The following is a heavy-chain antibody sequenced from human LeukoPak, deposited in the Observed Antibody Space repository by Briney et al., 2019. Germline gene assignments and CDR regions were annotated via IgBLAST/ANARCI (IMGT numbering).Heavy chain of an antibody. CDR1: GDSVSSNSAA. J-gene: IGHJ4*02. CDR3: ARDSLLWFGELLSVFDY. D-gene: IGHD3-10*01. Sequence: SQTFSLTCAISGDSVSSNSAAWNWIRQSPSRGLEWLGRTYYKSKWYNDYAVSVKSRITINPDTSKNQFSLQLNSVTPEDTAVYYCARDSLLWFGELLSVFDYWGQGTLVTVSS. CDR2: TYYKSKWYN. V-gene: IGHV6-1*01.